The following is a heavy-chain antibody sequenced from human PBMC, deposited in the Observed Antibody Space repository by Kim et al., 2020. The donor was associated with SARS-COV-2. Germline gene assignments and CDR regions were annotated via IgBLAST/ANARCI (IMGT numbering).Heavy chain of an antibody. CDR2: ST. Sequence: STNYNPSLKGRVTISVDTSKDQFSLKLSSVTAADTAVYYCARGPTRAFDYWGQGTLVTVSS. V-gene: IGHV4-34*01. CDR3: ARGPTRAFDY. J-gene: IGHJ4*02.